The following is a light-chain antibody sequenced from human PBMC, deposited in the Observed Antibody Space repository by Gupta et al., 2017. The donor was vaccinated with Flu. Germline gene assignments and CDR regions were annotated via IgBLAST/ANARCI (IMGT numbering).Light chain of an antibody. CDR1: SGHDNYA. J-gene: IGLJ2*01. Sequence: QPVFTQSPSASASLGASVKFTCTLNSGHDNYAITWHQQQPGKRPRYLMKVHPDGSHQKGDGIPDRCSGSSSGSERYLTSSSVQAEDEADYYCQTWSTFGGGTKLTVL. CDR2: VHPDGSH. V-gene: IGLV4-69*01. CDR3: QTWST.